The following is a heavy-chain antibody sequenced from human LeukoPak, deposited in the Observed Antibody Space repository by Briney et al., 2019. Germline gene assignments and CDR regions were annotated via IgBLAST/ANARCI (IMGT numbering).Heavy chain of an antibody. CDR3: AKSGLSIAVAGTGYYYYMDV. CDR1: GFTFSSYS. V-gene: IGHV3-21*01. D-gene: IGHD6-19*01. J-gene: IGHJ6*03. CDR2: ISSSSSYI. Sequence: GGSLRLSCAASGFTFSSYSMYWVRQAPGKGLEWVSSISSSSSYIYYADSVKGRFTISRDNSKNTLYLQMNSLRAEDTAVYYCAKSGLSIAVAGTGYYYYMDVWGKGTTVTISS.